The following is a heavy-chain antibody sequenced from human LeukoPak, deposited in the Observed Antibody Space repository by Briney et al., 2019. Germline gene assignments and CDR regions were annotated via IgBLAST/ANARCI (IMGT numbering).Heavy chain of an antibody. J-gene: IGHJ4*02. Sequence: SETLSLTCAVSGYSISSGYYWGWIRQPPGKGLEWIGSIYHSGSTYYNPSLKRRVTISVDTSKSQFSLKLSSVTAADTAVYYCARHARHAPFDYWGQGTLVTVSS. CDR3: ARHARHAPFDY. CDR2: IYHSGST. V-gene: IGHV4-38-2*01. CDR1: GYSISSGYY. D-gene: IGHD2-2*01.